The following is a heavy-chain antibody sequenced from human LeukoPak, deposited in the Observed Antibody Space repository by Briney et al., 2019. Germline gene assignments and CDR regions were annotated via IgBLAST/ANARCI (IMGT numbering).Heavy chain of an antibody. CDR3: AKDIQLST. J-gene: IGHJ3*01. Sequence: PGGSLRLSCAASGFSFGSYAMNWVRQAPGEGLEWVSAISGRGDRTYYADSVKGRFTISRDNSKNTLSLQMNSLRVEDTAIYYCAKDIQLSTWGLGTRVTVSS. V-gene: IGHV3-23*01. CDR2: ISGRGDRT. D-gene: IGHD5-24*01. CDR1: GFSFGSYA.